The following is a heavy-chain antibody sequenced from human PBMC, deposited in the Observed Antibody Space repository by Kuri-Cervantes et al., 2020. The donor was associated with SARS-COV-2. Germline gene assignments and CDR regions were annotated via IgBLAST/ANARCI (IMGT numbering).Heavy chain of an antibody. D-gene: IGHD6-19*01. CDR1: GFTFSNYA. CDR2: ISGNGGST. V-gene: IGHV3-23*01. J-gene: IGHJ4*02. Sequence: GGSLRLSCAASGFTFSNYAMTWVRQVPGKGLEWVSGISGNGGSTYYADSVKGRFTISRDNSKNTLYLQMNSLRAEDTAVYYCAKEYSGWYQVDYWGQGTLVTVSS. CDR3: AKEYSGWYQVDY.